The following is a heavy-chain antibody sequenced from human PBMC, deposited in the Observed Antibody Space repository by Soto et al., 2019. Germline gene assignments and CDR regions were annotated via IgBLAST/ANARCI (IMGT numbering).Heavy chain of an antibody. D-gene: IGHD6-13*01. V-gene: IGHV3-30*03. CDR1: GFTFSRFG. J-gene: IGHJ5*02. Sequence: GGSLRLSCGASGFTFSRFGMHWVRQAPGKGLEWVAVLSFDGSDKSYADSVKGRFTISRDNSKSTLYLQMNSLRPDDTAVYYCTRDASRDSSARGWFDPWGPGTLVTVSS. CDR3: TRDASRDSSARGWFDP. CDR2: LSFDGSDK.